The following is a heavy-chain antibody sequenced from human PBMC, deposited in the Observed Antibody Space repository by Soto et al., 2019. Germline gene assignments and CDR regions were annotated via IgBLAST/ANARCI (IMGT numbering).Heavy chain of an antibody. V-gene: IGHV1-69*13. CDR3: AARASPSSSSGGTWFDP. CDR1: GGTFSSYA. CDR2: IIPIFGTA. Sequence: SVKVSCKASGGTFSSYAISWVRQAPGQGLEWMGGIIPIFGTANYAQKFQGRVTITADESTSTAYMELSSLRSEDTAVYYCAARASPSSSSGGTWFDPWGQGTLVTVSS. D-gene: IGHD6-6*01. J-gene: IGHJ5*02.